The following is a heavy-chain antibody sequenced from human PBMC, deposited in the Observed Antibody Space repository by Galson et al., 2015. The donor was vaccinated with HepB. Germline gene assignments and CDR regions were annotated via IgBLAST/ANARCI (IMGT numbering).Heavy chain of an antibody. CDR3: ARDKVCRGLHYYYGMDV. CDR1: GCTFSSYT. J-gene: IGHJ6*02. Sequence: SVKVSCKASGCTFSSYTISWVRQAPGQGLEWMGMIIPILGITNYAQKFQGRVTITADKSTSTAYMELSSLRSEDTAVYYCARDKVCRGLHYYYGMDVWGQGTTVTVSS. CDR2: IIPILGIT. D-gene: IGHD2-15*01. V-gene: IGHV1-69*04.